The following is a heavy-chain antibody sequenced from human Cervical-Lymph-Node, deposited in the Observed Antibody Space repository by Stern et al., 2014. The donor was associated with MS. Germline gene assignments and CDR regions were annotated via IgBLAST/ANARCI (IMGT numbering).Heavy chain of an antibody. V-gene: IGHV1-24*01. CDR2: FDPEDGET. Sequence: QVQLVQSGAEVKKPGASVKVSCKVSGYTLTELSMHWVRQAPGKGLEWMGGFDPEDGETIYAQKFQGRVNMTEDTSTDTAYMELSSLRSEDTAVYYCATDRDDFRSGYSAPTKGYGLDVWGQGTTVTVTS. J-gene: IGHJ6*02. CDR1: GYTLTELS. D-gene: IGHD3-3*01. CDR3: ATDRDDFRSGYSAPTKGYGLDV.